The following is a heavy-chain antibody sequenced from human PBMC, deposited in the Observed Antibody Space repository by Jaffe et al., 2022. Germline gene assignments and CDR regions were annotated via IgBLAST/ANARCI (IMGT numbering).Heavy chain of an antibody. J-gene: IGHJ4*02. Sequence: QVQLVQSGAEVKKPGASVKVSCKASGYTFTSYDINWVRQATGQGLEWMGWMNPNSGNTGYAQKFQGRVTMTRNTSISTAYMELSSLRSEDTAVYYCARDKIGYYYGSGSYRGGSDYWGQGTLVTVSS. CDR3: ARDKIGYYYGSGSYRGGSDY. V-gene: IGHV1-8*01. D-gene: IGHD3-10*01. CDR2: MNPNSGNT. CDR1: GYTFTSYD.